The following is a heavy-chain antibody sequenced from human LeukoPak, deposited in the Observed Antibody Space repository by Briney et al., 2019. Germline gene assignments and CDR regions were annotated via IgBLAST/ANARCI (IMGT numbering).Heavy chain of an antibody. Sequence: ASVKVSCKASGYTFTNYGISWVRQAPGQGLEWMGWINTYNGNRNYAQKFQGRVTMTTDTSTSTAYIELRSLRSDDTAVYYCARDIAASEFDYWGQGTLVTVSS. CDR2: INTYNGNR. CDR1: GYTFTNYG. V-gene: IGHV1-18*01. D-gene: IGHD6-13*01. CDR3: ARDIAASEFDY. J-gene: IGHJ4*02.